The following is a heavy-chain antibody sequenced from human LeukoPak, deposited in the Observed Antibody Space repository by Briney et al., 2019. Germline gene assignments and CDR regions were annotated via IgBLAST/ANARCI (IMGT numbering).Heavy chain of an antibody. CDR3: AKGPIAAALYYMDV. CDR2: ISYDGSNK. J-gene: IGHJ6*03. V-gene: IGHV3-30*04. Sequence: PGGSLRLSCAASGFTFSSYAMHWVRQAPGKGLEWVAVISYDGSNKYYADSVKGRFTISRDNSKNTLYLQMNSLRAEDTAVYYCAKGPIAAALYYMDVWGKGTTVTISS. CDR1: GFTFSSYA. D-gene: IGHD6-13*01.